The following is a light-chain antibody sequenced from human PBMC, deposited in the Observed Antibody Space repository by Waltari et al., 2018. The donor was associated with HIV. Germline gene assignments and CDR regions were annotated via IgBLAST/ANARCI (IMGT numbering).Light chain of an antibody. J-gene: IGLJ2*01. CDR2: DDH. CDR1: VSNIGNNY. Sequence: QSVLTQPPSVSAAPGQKVTISCSGSVSNIGNNYVSWCQQVPGTAPKLIIYDDHKRPSGIPDRFSGSKSGTAATLGITGLQTGDEADYYGGTWDSSLDDVLFGGGSKLTVL. CDR3: GTWDSSLDDVL. V-gene: IGLV1-51*01.